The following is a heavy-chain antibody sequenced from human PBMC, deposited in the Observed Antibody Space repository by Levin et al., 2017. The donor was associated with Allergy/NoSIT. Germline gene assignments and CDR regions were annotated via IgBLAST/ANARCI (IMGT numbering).Heavy chain of an antibody. CDR2: ISGSSSYI. CDR1: GFSLSSYT. V-gene: IGHV3-21*06. D-gene: IGHD3-3*01. Sequence: GGSLRLSCLASGFSLSSYTMNWVRQAPGKGLEWVASISGSSSYIFYADSLNGRFTVSRDNAENSVYLQMNSLRADDTAVYFCARDQDYGFLSGLGWFDPWGQGTQVTVSS. J-gene: IGHJ5*02. CDR3: ARDQDYGFLSGLGWFDP.